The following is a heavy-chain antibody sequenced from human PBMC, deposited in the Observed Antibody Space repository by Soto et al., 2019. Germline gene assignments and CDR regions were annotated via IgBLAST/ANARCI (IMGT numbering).Heavy chain of an antibody. D-gene: IGHD3-3*01. V-gene: IGHV1-2*02. CDR1: GYTFTGNY. J-gene: IGHJ6*02. CDR3: ARVGYDFWSGPRGFGYYYGMDV. CDR2: INPNSGGT. Sequence: ASVKVSCKASGYTFTGNYMHWVRQAPGQGLEWMGWINPNSGGTNYAQKFQGRVTMTRDTSISTAYMELSRLRSDDTAVYYCARVGYDFWSGPRGFGYYYGMDVWGQGTTVTVSS.